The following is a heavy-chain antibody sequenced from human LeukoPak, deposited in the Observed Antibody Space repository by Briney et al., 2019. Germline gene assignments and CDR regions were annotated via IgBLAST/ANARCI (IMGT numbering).Heavy chain of an antibody. V-gene: IGHV4-34*01. D-gene: IGHD6-19*01. CDR3: ASCRHSSGWYIDY. CDR2: INHSGST. J-gene: IGHJ4*02. Sequence: KPSETLSLTCAVYGGSFSGYYWSWIRQPPGKGLEWIGEINHSGSTNYNPSLKSRVTISVDTSKNQFSLKLSSVTVADTAVYYCASCRHSSGWYIDYWGQGTLVTVSS. CDR1: GGSFSGYY.